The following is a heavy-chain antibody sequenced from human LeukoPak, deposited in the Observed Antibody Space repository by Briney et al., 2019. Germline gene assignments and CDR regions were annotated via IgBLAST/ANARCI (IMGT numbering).Heavy chain of an antibody. CDR2: ISTSSSYI. Sequence: PGGSLRLSCAASGFTFSSYSMNWVRQAPGKGLEWVSSISTSSSYIYYADSVKGRFTISRDNAKNSLYLQMNSLRDEDTAVYYCARVVLGSSGYFIDYWGQGTLVTVSS. D-gene: IGHD3-22*01. CDR1: GFTFSSYS. J-gene: IGHJ4*02. V-gene: IGHV3-21*01. CDR3: ARVVLGSSGYFIDY.